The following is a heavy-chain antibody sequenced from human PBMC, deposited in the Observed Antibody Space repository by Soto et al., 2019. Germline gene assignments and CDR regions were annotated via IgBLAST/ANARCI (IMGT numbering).Heavy chain of an antibody. D-gene: IGHD3-10*01. CDR2: IYYSGGT. V-gene: IGHV4-39*01. Sequence: SETLSLTCTVSGGSISSSSYYWGWIRQPPGKGLEWIGSIYYSGGTYYNPSLKSRVTISVDTSKNQFSLKLSSVTAADTAVYYCARGSGNYQAFDIWGQGTMVTVS. J-gene: IGHJ3*02. CDR3: ARGSGNYQAFDI. CDR1: GGSISSSSYY.